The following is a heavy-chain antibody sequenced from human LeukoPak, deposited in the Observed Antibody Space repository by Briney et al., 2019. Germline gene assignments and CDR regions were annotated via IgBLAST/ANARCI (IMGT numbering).Heavy chain of an antibody. V-gene: IGHV3-53*01. CDR1: GVTVSDNY. CDR2: IYSGGTT. D-gene: IGHD5-12*01. Sequence: GGSLRLSCAASGVTVSDNYMSWVRQAPGKGLEWVSVIYSGGTTYYADSVKGRFTISRDNSKNTLYLQMNSLRADDTAVYYCAREIHSGYDSSLYYLDYWGQGALVTVSS. CDR3: AREIHSGYDSSLYYLDY. J-gene: IGHJ4*02.